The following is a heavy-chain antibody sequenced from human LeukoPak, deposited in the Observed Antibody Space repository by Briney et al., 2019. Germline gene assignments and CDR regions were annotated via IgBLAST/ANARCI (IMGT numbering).Heavy chain of an antibody. CDR1: GFTFNSYA. Sequence: GGSLRLSCEASGFTFNSYAMSWVRQAPGKGLEWVSGISASGGRTDYAESVKGRFTISRDNSNNTVYLQMNSLRAEDTAVYYCAKPATYYDILTGYDYWGQGTLVTVSS. D-gene: IGHD3-9*01. V-gene: IGHV3-23*01. CDR3: AKPATYYDILTGYDY. J-gene: IGHJ4*02. CDR2: ISASGGRT.